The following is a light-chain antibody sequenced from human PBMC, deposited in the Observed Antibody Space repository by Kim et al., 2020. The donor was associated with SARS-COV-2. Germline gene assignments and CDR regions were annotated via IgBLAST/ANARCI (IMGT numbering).Light chain of an antibody. J-gene: IGKJ2*01. CDR3: HQYGTPHLT. CDR1: QTVPRNF. V-gene: IGKV3-20*01. CDR2: SAS. Sequence: LSPGDWATLSCRAGQTVPRNFLAWYQQTPGQAPRLLIYSASARATGIPDRFSGSGSGTDFTLTISRLEPEDFVIYYCHQYGTPHLTYGRGTKLEI.